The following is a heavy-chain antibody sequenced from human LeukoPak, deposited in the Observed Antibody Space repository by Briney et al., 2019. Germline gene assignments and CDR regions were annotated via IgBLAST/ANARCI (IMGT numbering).Heavy chain of an antibody. CDR1: GFTFSSYW. V-gene: IGHV3-7*01. CDR2: IKQDGSEK. Sequence: GGSLRLSCAATGFTFSSYWMSWVRQAPGKGLEWVANIKQDGSEKYYVDSVKGRFTISRDNAKNSLYLQMNSLRAEDTAVYYCARGRYCSGGSCYLPYFDYWGQGTLVTVSS. D-gene: IGHD2-15*01. CDR3: ARGRYCSGGSCYLPYFDY. J-gene: IGHJ4*02.